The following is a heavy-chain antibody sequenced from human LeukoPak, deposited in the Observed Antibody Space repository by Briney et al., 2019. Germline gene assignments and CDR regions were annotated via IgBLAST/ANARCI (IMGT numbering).Heavy chain of an antibody. CDR1: GFTLSSYA. CDR3: ARGSTYYDSSGQVPFDY. V-gene: IGHV3-23*01. CDR2: VDGGGGGT. J-gene: IGHJ4*02. Sequence: GGSLRLSCAASGFTLSSYAMTWVRQAPGRGLEWVSSVDGGGGGTYYADSVKGRFTISRDNSKDTLHLQMNSLRAEDTAVYYCARGSTYYDSSGQVPFDYWGQGTLVTVSS. D-gene: IGHD3-22*01.